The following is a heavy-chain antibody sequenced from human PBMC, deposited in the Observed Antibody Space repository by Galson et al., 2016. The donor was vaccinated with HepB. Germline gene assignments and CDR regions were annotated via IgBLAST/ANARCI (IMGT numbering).Heavy chain of an antibody. J-gene: IGHJ4*02. D-gene: IGHD3-9*01. CDR3: ARDRDDILTGYLPLFDN. CDR1: GFTFSNHW. V-gene: IGHV3-74*03. Sequence: SLRLSCAASGFTFSNHWMHWVRQAPGKGLVWVSRINPGGSDTMYADSVKGRFTISRDNAKNTLYLQMNTLRVEDTAVYYCARDRDDILTGYLPLFDNWGQGTLVTVSS. CDR2: INPGGSDT.